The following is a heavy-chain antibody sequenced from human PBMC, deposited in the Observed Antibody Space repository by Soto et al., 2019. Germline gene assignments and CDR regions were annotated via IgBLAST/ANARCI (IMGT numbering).Heavy chain of an antibody. CDR1: GFTFCSYG. D-gene: IGHD2-8*01. J-gene: IGHJ6*02. CDR3: ARDRVYCTNGVCPHYYGMDV. CDR2: IWYDGSNK. V-gene: IGHV3-33*01. Sequence: GGSLRLSCAASGFTFCSYGMHWVRQAPGKGLEWVAVIWYDGSNKYYADSVKGRFTISRDNSKNTLYLQMNSLRAEDTAVYYCARDRVYCTNGVCPHYYGMDVWGQGTTVTVSS.